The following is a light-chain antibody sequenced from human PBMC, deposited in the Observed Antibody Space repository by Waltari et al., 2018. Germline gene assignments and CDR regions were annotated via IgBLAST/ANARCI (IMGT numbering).Light chain of an antibody. CDR2: DAS. CDR3: QQRANWPLT. CDR1: QTVSNS. Sequence: DIVLTQSPATLSLSPGERATLSSRASQTVSNSLAWYQQQPGQAPRLLIYDASNRATGIPARFSGSGSGTDFTLTISSLEPEDFAVYYCQQRANWPLTFGGGTKVEI. V-gene: IGKV3-11*01. J-gene: IGKJ4*01.